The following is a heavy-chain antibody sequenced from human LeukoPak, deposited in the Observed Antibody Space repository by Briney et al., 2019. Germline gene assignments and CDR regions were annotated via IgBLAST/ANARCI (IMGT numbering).Heavy chain of an antibody. J-gene: IGHJ6*02. CDR1: GYTFTSYD. CDR3: ARGKSPDYYDSSGYYYGVYYYYGMDV. Sequence: ASVKVSCKASGYTFTSYDINWVRPATGQGLEWMGWMNPNSGNTGYAQKFQGRVTMTRNTSISTAYMELSSLRSEDTAVYYCARGKSPDYYDSSGYYYGVYYYYGMDVWGQGTTVTVSS. V-gene: IGHV1-8*01. D-gene: IGHD3-22*01. CDR2: MNPNSGNT.